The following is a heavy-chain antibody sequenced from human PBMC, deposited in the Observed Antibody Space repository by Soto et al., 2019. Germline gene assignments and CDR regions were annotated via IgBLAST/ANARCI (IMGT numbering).Heavy chain of an antibody. V-gene: IGHV4-30-2*01. CDR1: GGSIGGVGYY. D-gene: IGHD3-10*01. Sequence: PSETLSLTCAVSGGSIGGVGYYWSWIRQPPGGGLEWIGYMYHSGTFLKSPSLKTRLTMSLDMSKNQFSLTLNSMTAADTAVYYCARAQFYSGSGNYNNLMFDAWGQGIQVTVSS. CDR3: ARAQFYSGSGNYNNLMFDA. CDR2: MYHSGTF. J-gene: IGHJ5*02.